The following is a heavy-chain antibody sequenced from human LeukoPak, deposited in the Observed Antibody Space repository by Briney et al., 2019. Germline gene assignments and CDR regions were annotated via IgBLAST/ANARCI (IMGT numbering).Heavy chain of an antibody. Sequence: GGSLRLSCAASGFAFSDFSMNWVRLAPGGGLAWVATVKPDGGEKYYVDSVKGRFTISGDNAKNSLYLQMNSLRAEDTAVYYCARWRGSGKYFDSWGQGTLVTVSS. D-gene: IGHD3-10*01. CDR1: GFAFSDFS. CDR3: ARWRGSGKYFDS. CDR2: VKPDGGEK. V-gene: IGHV3-7*01. J-gene: IGHJ4*02.